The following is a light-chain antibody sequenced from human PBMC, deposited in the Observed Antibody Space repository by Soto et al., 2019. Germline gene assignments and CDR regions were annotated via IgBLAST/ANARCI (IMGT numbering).Light chain of an antibody. V-gene: IGLV2-14*01. CDR1: RSDMGGYNY. J-gene: IGLJ2*01. Sequence: QSALTQPASVSGSLGQSITISCTGTRSDMGGYNYVSWYQQHPGKAPKLMIYEVSNRPSGVSNRFTGSKSGNTASLTISGLQTEDESEYYCSSYTTSAPLRIFGGGTKLTVL. CDR2: EVS. CDR3: SSYTTSAPLRI.